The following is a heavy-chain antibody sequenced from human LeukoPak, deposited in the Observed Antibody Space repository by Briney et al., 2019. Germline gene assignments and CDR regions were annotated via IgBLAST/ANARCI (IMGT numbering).Heavy chain of an antibody. J-gene: IGHJ4*02. V-gene: IGHV3-23*01. CDR3: AKDGYSSGWYMGYYFDY. D-gene: IGHD6-19*01. Sequence: GGSLRLSCAASGFTFSSYGMSWVRQAPGKGLEWVSAISGSGGSTYYADSVKGRFTISRDNSKNTLYLQMNSLRAEDTAVYYCAKDGYSSGWYMGYYFDYWGQGTLATVSS. CDR1: GFTFSSYG. CDR2: ISGSGGST.